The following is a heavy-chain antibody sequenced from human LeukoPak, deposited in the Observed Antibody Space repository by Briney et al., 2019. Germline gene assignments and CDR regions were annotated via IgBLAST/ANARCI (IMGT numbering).Heavy chain of an antibody. CDR1: GGSISSSSYY. Sequence: PSETLSLTCTVSGGSISSSSYYWGWIRQPPGKGLEWIGSIYYSGSTYYNPSLKSRVTISVDTSKNQFSLKLSSVTAADTAVYYCARDLSDSSGGFDYWGQGTLVTVSS. V-gene: IGHV4-39*07. CDR3: ARDLSDSSGGFDY. D-gene: IGHD6-19*01. J-gene: IGHJ4*02. CDR2: IYYSGST.